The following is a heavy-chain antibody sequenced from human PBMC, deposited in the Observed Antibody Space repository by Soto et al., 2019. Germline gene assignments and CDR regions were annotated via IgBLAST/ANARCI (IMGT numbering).Heavy chain of an antibody. V-gene: IGHV3-30*18. Sequence: PGGSLRLSCAASGFTFSSYSMNWVRQAPGKGLEWMAFISYDGSNTYYADSVRGRFTISRENSKNTLFLEMNSLRPEDTAVYYCAKDQSTGEIDYWGQGTLVTVSS. D-gene: IGHD3-10*01. CDR1: GFTFSSYS. J-gene: IGHJ4*02. CDR2: ISYDGSNT. CDR3: AKDQSTGEIDY.